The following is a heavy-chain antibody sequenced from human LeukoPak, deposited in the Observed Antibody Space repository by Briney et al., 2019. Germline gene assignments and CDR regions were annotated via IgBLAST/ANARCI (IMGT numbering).Heavy chain of an antibody. D-gene: IGHD5-24*01. CDR2: ISYDGSNK. Sequence: GRSLRLSCAASGFTFSSYAMHWVRQAPGKGLEWVAVISYDGSNKYYADSVKGRFTISRDNSKSTLYLQMNSLRAEDTAVYYCARDRMAAYWGQGTLVTVSS. V-gene: IGHV3-30*04. CDR1: GFTFSSYA. CDR3: ARDRMAAY. J-gene: IGHJ4*02.